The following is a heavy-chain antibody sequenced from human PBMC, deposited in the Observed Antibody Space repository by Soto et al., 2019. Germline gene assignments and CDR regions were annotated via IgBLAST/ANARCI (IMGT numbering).Heavy chain of an antibody. CDR2: ISSSTSHT. V-gene: IGHV3-11*03. CDR1: GFTFSDYY. Sequence: PGGSLRLSCAVSGFTFSDYYMTWIRQAPGKGLEWVSYISSSTSHTNYADSVKGRFTISRDNAKNSLFLQMISLRAEDTAVYYCATERVGATSLHVFDIWGQGTMVTVSS. CDR3: ATERVGATSLHVFDI. D-gene: IGHD1-26*01. J-gene: IGHJ3*02.